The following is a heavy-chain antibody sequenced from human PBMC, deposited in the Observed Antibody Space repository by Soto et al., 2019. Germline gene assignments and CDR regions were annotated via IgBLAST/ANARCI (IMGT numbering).Heavy chain of an antibody. J-gene: IGHJ4*02. CDR3: SRRKYFDY. CDR1: GFSLSTSGVG. CDR2: IYWDDSK. Sequence: QITLRESGPTLVKPTQTLALTCTFSGFSLSTSGVGVGWIRQPPGKALEWLGIIYWDDSKYYSPSLKSRLSITKDTSKNQVVLTLTNMDPVDTATYYCSRRKYFDYLGPGTLVTVSS. V-gene: IGHV2-5*02.